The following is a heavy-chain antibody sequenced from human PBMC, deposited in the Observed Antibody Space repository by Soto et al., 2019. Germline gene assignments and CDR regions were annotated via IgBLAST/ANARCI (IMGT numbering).Heavy chain of an antibody. CDR1: GGTFSTSS. V-gene: IGHV1-69*14. CDR3: ARGHEYGGNSDAFDI. J-gene: IGHJ3*02. CDR2: ILPVFRTA. Sequence: QVHLVQSGAEVKKPGSSVKVSCKASGGTFSTSSINWLRQAPGQRPEWMGNILPVFRTADYAQKFRDRVTITADKSTNTAYMELSSLFSEDAAVYYGARGHEYGGNSDAFDIWGQGTVVTVSS. D-gene: IGHD4-17*01.